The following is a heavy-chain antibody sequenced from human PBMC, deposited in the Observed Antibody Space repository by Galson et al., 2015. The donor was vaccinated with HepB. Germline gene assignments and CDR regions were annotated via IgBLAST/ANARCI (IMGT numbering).Heavy chain of an antibody. CDR3: ARGVLLWDGPDY. CDR2: IIPIFGTA. J-gene: IGHJ4*02. Sequence: SVKVSCKASGGTFSRYAISWVRQAPGQGLEWMGGIIPIFGTANYAQKFQGRVTITADESTSTAYMELSSLRSEDTAVYYCARGVLLWDGPDYWGQGTLVTVSS. D-gene: IGHD3-10*01. CDR1: GGTFSRYA. V-gene: IGHV1-69*13.